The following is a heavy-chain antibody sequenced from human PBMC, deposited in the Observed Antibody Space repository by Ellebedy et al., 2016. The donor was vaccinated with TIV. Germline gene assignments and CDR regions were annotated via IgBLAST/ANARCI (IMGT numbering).Heavy chain of an antibody. CDR2: IKPDGSEK. CDR3: ARGMHV. J-gene: IGHJ6*04. Sequence: GGSLRLSCVVSGFNFNDYYMSWIRQAPGKGLEWVANIKPDGSEKYYVDSVKGRFTISRDNAKNSGYLQMNSLRAEDTAVYYCARGMHVWGKGTTVTVSS. CDR1: GFNFNDYY. V-gene: IGHV3-7*01.